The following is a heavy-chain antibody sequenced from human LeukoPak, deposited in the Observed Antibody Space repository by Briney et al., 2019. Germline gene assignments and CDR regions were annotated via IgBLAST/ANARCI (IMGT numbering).Heavy chain of an antibody. J-gene: IGHJ6*03. CDR1: GGTFSSYA. CDR3: ARAGYSSSWYYYYYYMDV. D-gene: IGHD6-13*01. CDR2: IIPIFGTA. V-gene: IGHV1-69*06. Sequence: SVKVSCKASGGTFSSYAISWVRQAPGQGLEWMGGIIPIFGTANYAQKFQGRVTITADKSTSTAYMELSSLRSEDTAVYYCARAGYSSSWYYYYYYMDVWGKGTTVTVSS.